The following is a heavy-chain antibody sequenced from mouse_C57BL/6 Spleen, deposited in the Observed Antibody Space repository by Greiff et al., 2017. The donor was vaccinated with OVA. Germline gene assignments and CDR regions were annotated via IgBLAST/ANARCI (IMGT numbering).Heavy chain of an antibody. CDR3: TRRRDPNWDLAMDY. J-gene: IGHJ4*01. CDR2: IDPETGGT. V-gene: IGHV1-15*01. CDR1: GYTFTDYE. D-gene: IGHD4-1*01. Sequence: VQGVESGAELVRPGASVKLSCKASGYTFTDYEMHWVKQTPVHGLEWIGAIDPETGGTAYNQKFKGKAILTADKSSSTAYMELRSLTSEDSAVYYCTRRRDPNWDLAMDYWGQGTSVTVSS.